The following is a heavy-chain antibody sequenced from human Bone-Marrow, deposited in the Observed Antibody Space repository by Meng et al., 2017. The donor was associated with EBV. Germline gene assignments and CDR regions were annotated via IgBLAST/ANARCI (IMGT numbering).Heavy chain of an antibody. CDR1: GGTFRSDA. V-gene: IGHV1-69*01. J-gene: IGHJ4*02. CDR3: ASESGRGFTPDY. D-gene: IGHD3-10*01. Sequence: QVQLLQVGAEVKKPGSSVKVSCRTSGGTFRSDAVSWVRQAPGQGLEWMGGLIPMVGAPHYAQKFQGRVTIIADESTSTHSMELNSLRSEDTAMYYCASESGRGFTPDYWGQGTLVTVSS. CDR2: LIPMVGAP.